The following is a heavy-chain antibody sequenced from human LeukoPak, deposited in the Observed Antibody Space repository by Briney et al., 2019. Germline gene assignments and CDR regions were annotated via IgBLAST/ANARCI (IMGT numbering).Heavy chain of an antibody. CDR3: AKDMVRGYYFDC. CDR2: IRYDGSNK. J-gene: IGHJ4*02. D-gene: IGHD3-10*01. CDR1: GFTFSSYG. Sequence: GGSLRLSCVASGFTFSSYGMYWVRQAPGKGLEWVAFIRYDGSNKYYADSVKGRFTVSRDNSKNTLYLQMNSLRAEDTAVYFCAKDMVRGYYFDCWGQGTLITVSS. V-gene: IGHV3-30*02.